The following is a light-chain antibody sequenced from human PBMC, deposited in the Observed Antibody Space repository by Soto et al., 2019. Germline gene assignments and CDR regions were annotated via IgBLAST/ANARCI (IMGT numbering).Light chain of an antibody. CDR2: EGS. J-gene: IGLJ3*02. V-gene: IGLV2-23*01. CDR3: CSYAGSGTWV. CDR1: SSDVGSYNL. Sequence: QSALTQPASVSGSPGQSITISCTGTSSDVGSYNLVSWYQQYAGKAPKLMIYEGSKRPTGVSSRFSGSKSGNTASLTISGLQAEDEADYYCCSYAGSGTWVFGRGTKLTVL.